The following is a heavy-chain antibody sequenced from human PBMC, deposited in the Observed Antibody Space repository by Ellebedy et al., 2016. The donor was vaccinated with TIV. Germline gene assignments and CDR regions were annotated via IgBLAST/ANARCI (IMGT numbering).Heavy chain of an antibody. CDR2: IKQDGSEK. D-gene: IGHD3-9*01. CDR1: GFTFSSYW. J-gene: IGHJ3*02. Sequence: GESLKISXAASGFTFSSYWMSWVRQAPGKGLEWVANIKQDGSEKYYVDSVKGRFTISRDNSKNTLYLQMNSLRAEDTAVYYCANIWYGRSVDPFDIWGQGTMVTVSS. V-gene: IGHV3-7*03. CDR3: ANIWYGRSVDPFDI.